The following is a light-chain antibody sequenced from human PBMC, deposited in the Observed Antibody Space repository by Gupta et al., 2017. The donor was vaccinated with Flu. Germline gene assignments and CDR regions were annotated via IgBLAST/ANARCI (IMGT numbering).Light chain of an antibody. CDR3: QNDNSAPNT. J-gene: IGKJ1*01. Sequence: PSSLSASVGDRVTITCRASQGISIYLAWYQQRPGQVPKLLIYAASTLHSGVPSRFSGSGSGTDFTLTISSLQPEDVATYYCQNDNSAPNTFGQGTKVEIK. V-gene: IGKV1-27*01. CDR2: AAS. CDR1: QGISIY.